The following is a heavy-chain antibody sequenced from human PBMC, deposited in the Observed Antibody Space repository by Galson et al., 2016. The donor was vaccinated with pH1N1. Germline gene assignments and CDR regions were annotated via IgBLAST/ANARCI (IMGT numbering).Heavy chain of an antibody. V-gene: IGHV4-61*02. J-gene: IGHJ5*02. Sequence: TLFLTCSVSGDSISSKTFYWSWLRQPAGEGLQWIGLLYSSGSTNYNPSLKGRVTMSADTSKNEFSLKMTSVTAADTAVYYCARGGEEILSFGEPHNWFDPWGQGTLVTVSS. CDR1: GDSISSKTFY. D-gene: IGHD3-10*01. CDR2: LYSSGST. CDR3: ARGGEEILSFGEPHNWFDP.